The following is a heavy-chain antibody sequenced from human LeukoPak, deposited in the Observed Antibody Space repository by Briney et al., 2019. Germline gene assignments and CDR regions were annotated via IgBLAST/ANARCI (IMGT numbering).Heavy chain of an antibody. CDR2: ISSGGTYE. V-gene: IGHV3-30*01. D-gene: IGHD3-10*01. J-gene: IGHJ4*02. CDR3: ARDSTYYYDSGSSGPHYFDN. CDR1: GFTFSNYA. Sequence: GGSLRLFCGASGFTFSNYAMHWVRQAPGKGLEWVSLISSGGTYEYYADSVKGRFTISRDNSKNTLYLQLNSLRAEDTAVYYCARDSTYYYDSGSSGPHYFDNWGQGTLVTVSS.